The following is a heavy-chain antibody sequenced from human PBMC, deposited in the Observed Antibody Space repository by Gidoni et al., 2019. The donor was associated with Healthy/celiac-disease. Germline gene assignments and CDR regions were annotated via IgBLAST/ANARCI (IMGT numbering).Heavy chain of an antibody. V-gene: IGHV1-18*01. D-gene: IGHD1-26*01. Sequence: QVQLMPSGAEATKPGASVKVSCKASGYSFSSYGISWVRQAPGQGLEWMGWISAYNGNTKYLQKPQGRVTMTTDTSTSTAYMELSSLRSDDTAVYYCARSHATIVGAPSGYWGQGTLVTVSS. J-gene: IGHJ4*02. CDR1: GYSFSSYG. CDR3: ARSHATIVGAPSGY. CDR2: ISAYNGNT.